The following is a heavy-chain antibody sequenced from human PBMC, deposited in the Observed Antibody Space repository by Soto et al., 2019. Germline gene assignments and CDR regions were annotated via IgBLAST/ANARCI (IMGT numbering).Heavy chain of an antibody. D-gene: IGHD6-6*01. CDR2: IIPILGIA. V-gene: IGHV1-69*02. Sequence: ASVKVSCKASGGTFSSYTISWVRQAPGQGLEWMGRIIPILGIANYAQKFQGRVTITADKSTSTAYMELSSLRSEDTAVYYCARGTRGIAARLDFDYWGQGTLVTVSS. CDR1: GGTFSSYT. CDR3: ARGTRGIAARLDFDY. J-gene: IGHJ4*02.